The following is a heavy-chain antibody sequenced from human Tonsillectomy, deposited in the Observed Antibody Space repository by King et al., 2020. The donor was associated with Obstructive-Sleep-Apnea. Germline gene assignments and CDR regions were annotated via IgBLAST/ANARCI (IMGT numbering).Heavy chain of an antibody. D-gene: IGHD3-16*01. CDR1: GITFSSYS. V-gene: IGHV3-48*04. Sequence: VQLVESGGGLVQPGGSLRLSCAASGITFSSYSMNWVRQAPGKGVEWGSYISSRTSTIYYADSVKGRLTISRDNAKNALSLQMNSLSAGDTAVYYWSTGGPDAFDFWGRGTMVTVSS. CDR3: STGGPDAFDF. CDR2: ISSRTSTI. J-gene: IGHJ3*01.